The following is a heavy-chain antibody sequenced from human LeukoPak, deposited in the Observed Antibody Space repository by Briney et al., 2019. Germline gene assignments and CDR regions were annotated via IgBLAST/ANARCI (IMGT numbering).Heavy chain of an antibody. V-gene: IGHV4-4*07. CDR3: ARECSGGSCYPYYFDY. J-gene: IGHJ4*02. CDR1: GGSISSYY. Sequence: SETLSLTCTVSGGSISSYYWSWIRQPAGKGLEWIGRIYTSGSTNYNPSLESRVTMSVDTSKNQFSLKLSSVTAADTAVYYCARECSGGSCYPYYFDYWGQGTLVTVSS. D-gene: IGHD2-15*01. CDR2: IYTSGST.